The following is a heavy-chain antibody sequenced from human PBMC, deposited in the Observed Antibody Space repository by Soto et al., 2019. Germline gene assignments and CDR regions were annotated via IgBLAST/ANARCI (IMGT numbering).Heavy chain of an antibody. J-gene: IGHJ4*02. V-gene: IGHV4-39*01. Sequence: QVLLKESGPGLVRPTETLSLTCTVSGASIDTITYYWGWIRQPPGKGLEWIGSVYYGGNAYYSPSLRSRITISVDTSKNQFFLHLNSVTAADTAVYSCAAYSGHSDYWGPGTLVAVS. CDR1: GASIDTITYY. D-gene: IGHD5-12*01. CDR3: AAYSGHSDY. CDR2: VYYGGNA.